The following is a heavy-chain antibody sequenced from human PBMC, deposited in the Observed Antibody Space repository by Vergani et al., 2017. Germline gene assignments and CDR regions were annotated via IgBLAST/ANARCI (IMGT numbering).Heavy chain of an antibody. V-gene: IGHV3-23*01. CDR3: AKGYDFWSGLHMDV. CDR2: ISGSGGST. J-gene: IGHJ6*03. CDR1: GFTFSSYA. Sequence: EVQLLESGGGLVQPGGSLRLSCAASGFTFSSYAMSWVRQAPGKGLEWVSAISGSGGSTYYADSVKGRFTISRDNSKNTLYLQMNSLRAEDTAVYYCAKGYDFWSGLHMDVWGKGPRSPSP. D-gene: IGHD3-3*01.